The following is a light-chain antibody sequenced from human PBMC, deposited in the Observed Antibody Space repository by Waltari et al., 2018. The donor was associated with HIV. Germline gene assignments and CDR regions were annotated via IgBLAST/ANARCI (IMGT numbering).Light chain of an antibody. CDR2: ESD. V-gene: IGLV3-10*01. CDR3: FSTDFSGNLYV. CDR1: QLPRKF. J-gene: IGLJ1*01. Sequence: SYELTQPPSVSVSAGETAKITCFGNQLPRKFAYWYQQKSGQAPVLVIYESDRRPAGVSTRFSGSFSGTVATLTITGAQLEDEGDYYCFSTDFSGNLYVFGDGTHVTVL.